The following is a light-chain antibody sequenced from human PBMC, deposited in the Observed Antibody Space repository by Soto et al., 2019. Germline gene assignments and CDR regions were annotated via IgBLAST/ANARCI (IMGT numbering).Light chain of an antibody. CDR2: GAS. Sequence: IVLTQSPCTLTLAPGERGTLSWRASQSVSRSYLAWYQQKPGQAPRLLIYGASNRATGIPDRFSGGGSGTDFTLTITRLEPEDFAVYYCQQYGSSSNFGQGTRLEIK. J-gene: IGKJ5*01. V-gene: IGKV3-20*01. CDR1: QSVSRSY. CDR3: QQYGSSSN.